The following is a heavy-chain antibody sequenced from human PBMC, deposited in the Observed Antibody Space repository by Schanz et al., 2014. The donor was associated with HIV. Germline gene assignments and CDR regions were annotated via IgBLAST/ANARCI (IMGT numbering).Heavy chain of an antibody. CDR2: ISWNSGSI. J-gene: IGHJ4*02. D-gene: IGHD3-9*01. Sequence: EVQLVESGGGLVQPGRSLRLSCVGPEFSTNDYAMHWVRQTPGKGLEWVSGISWNSGSIGYAGSVKGRFTISRDNAKNSLYLQMNSLRAEDTAFYYCAKDWARTAGYCFHYWGQGTLVTVSS. V-gene: IGHV3-9*02. CDR1: EFSTNDYA. CDR3: AKDWARTAGYCFHY.